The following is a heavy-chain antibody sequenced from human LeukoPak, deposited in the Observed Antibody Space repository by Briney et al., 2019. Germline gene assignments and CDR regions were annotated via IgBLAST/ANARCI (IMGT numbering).Heavy chain of an antibody. J-gene: IGHJ5*02. V-gene: IGHV3-33*01. CDR2: IWYDGSNK. CDR3: TRDVASRNWFDP. CDR1: GFTFSNYG. Sequence: PGRSLSLSCAPSGFTFSNYGMHWVRQAPGKGLEWVAFIWYDGSNKYYADSVKGRFTISRDNSKNTLFLQMNSLRAEDTAVYYCTRDVASRNWFDPWGQGPLVTVSS.